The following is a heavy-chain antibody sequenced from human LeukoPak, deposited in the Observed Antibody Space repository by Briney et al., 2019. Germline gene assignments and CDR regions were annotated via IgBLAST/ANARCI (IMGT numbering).Heavy chain of an antibody. CDR3: ARDRAKSGSNAFDI. V-gene: IGHV1-18*01. D-gene: IGHD1-26*01. CDR2: ISAYNGNT. Sequence: ASVKVSCKASGYTFTSYGISWVRQAPGQGLEWMGWISAYNGNTNYAQKLQGRVTMTTDTSTSTAYMELRSLRSDDTAVYYCARDRAKSGSNAFDIWGQGTMVTVSS. CDR1: GYTFTSYG. J-gene: IGHJ3*02.